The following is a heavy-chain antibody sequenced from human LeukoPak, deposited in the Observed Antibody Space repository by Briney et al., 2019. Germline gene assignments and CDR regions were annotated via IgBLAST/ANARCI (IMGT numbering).Heavy chain of an antibody. V-gene: IGHV4-39*07. CDR1: GGSISSSSYY. CDR2: IYYSGST. Sequence: MTSETLSLTCTVSGGSISSSSYYWGWIRQPPGKGLEWIGSIYYSGSTYYNPSLKSRVTISADTSKNQFSLKLSSVTAADTAVYYCARVRGLNWVDYWGQGTLVTVSS. CDR3: ARVRGLNWVDY. J-gene: IGHJ4*02. D-gene: IGHD7-27*01.